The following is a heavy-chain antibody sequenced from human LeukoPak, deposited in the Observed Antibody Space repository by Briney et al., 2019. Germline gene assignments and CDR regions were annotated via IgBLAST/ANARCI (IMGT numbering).Heavy chain of an antibody. D-gene: IGHD4-17*01. CDR1: GFTFDDYA. CDR2: ISWNSGSI. CDR3: AKGGMTTVTSKFDY. V-gene: IGHV3-9*01. J-gene: IGHJ4*02. Sequence: GGSLRLSCAASGFTFDDYAMHWVRQAPGKGLEWVSGISWNSGSIGYADSVKGRFTISRDNAKSSLYLQMNSLRAEDTALYYCAKGGMTTVTSKFDYWGQGTLVTVSS.